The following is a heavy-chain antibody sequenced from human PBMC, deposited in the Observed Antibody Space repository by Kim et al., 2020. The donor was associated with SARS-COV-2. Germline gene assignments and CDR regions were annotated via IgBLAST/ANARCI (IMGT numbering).Heavy chain of an antibody. CDR2: IYYSGST. D-gene: IGHD4-4*01. V-gene: IGHV4-59*01. J-gene: IGHJ4*02. Sequence: SETLSLTCTVSGGSISSYYWSWIRQPPGKGLEWIGYIYYSGSTNYNPSLKSRLTISVDTSKNQFSLKLSSVTAADTAVYYCARVTPTTVLDYWGQGTLVTVSS. CDR1: GGSISSYY. CDR3: ARVTPTTVLDY.